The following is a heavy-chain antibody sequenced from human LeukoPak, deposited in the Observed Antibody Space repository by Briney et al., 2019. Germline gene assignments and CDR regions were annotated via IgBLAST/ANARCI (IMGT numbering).Heavy chain of an antibody. V-gene: IGHV3-20*04. CDR2: INWNGGST. D-gene: IGHD1-7*01. CDR3: ARGGTTVPWFDP. J-gene: IGHJ5*02. CDR1: GFTFDDYG. Sequence: PGGSLRLSCAASGFTFDDYGMSWVRQAPGKGLEWVSGINWNGGSTGYADSVKGRFTISRDNAKNSLHLQMNSLRPEDTALYYCARGGTTVPWFDPWGQGTLVTVSS.